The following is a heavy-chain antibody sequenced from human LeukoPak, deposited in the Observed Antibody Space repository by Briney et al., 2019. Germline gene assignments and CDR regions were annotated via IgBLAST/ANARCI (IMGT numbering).Heavy chain of an antibody. J-gene: IGHJ4*02. V-gene: IGHV3-23*01. CDR3: ANVRYFDWYYFDY. CDR1: GFTFSTYA. Sequence: GGSLRLSCAASGFTFSTYAMSWVRQAPGKGLDWVSGISGSGGSTYYADSVKGRFTISRDNSKNTLYLQMNSLRAEDTAVYYCANVRYFDWYYFDYWGQGALATVSS. CDR2: ISGSGGST. D-gene: IGHD3-9*01.